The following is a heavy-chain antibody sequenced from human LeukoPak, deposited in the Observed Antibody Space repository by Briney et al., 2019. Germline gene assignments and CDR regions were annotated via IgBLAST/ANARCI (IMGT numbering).Heavy chain of an antibody. V-gene: IGHV3-23*01. CDR3: ARKYGSGSFDN. Sequence: GGSLRLSCAASGFTFSSYAMSWVRQAPGKGLEWVSSISASGGSTYYADSVKGRFTISRDNSKNTLSLQMNSLRAEDTAMYYCARKYGSGSFDNWGQGTLVTVSS. CDR2: ISASGGST. D-gene: IGHD3-10*01. CDR1: GFTFSSYA. J-gene: IGHJ4*02.